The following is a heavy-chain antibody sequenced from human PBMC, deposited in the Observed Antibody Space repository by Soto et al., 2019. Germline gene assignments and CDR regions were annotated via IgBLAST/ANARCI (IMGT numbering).Heavy chain of an antibody. CDR3: AHSQSPLSVQYCISTSCRIARGFDP. Sequence: QITLKESGPSLVKPTQTLTLTCTFSGFSLNTHGVGVGWFRQPPGKALEWLAVIYWDEDKRYSPSLKSRLTITRDTSKNEVSLTMTKLDPVDTATYYCAHSQSPLSVQYCISTSCRIARGFDPWGQGTLVTVSS. V-gene: IGHV2-5*02. CDR2: IYWDEDK. D-gene: IGHD2-2*01. CDR1: GFSLNTHGVG. J-gene: IGHJ5*02.